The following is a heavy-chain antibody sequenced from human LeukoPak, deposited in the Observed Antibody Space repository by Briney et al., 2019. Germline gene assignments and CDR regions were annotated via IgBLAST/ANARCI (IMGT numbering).Heavy chain of an antibody. D-gene: IGHD6-19*01. CDR2: ISGNGDKT. V-gene: IGHV3-64*01. CDR1: GFTFSSYA. CDR3: ARAPPVERIGWYGEDEF. Sequence: PGGSLRLSCAASGFTFSSYAMHWVRQAPGKGPEYVAAISGNGDKTHYGSSVQCRFTVSRDNSKNTLYLQMGSLRTEDMAVYYCARAPPVERIGWYGEDEFRGQGTLVTVSS. J-gene: IGHJ1*01.